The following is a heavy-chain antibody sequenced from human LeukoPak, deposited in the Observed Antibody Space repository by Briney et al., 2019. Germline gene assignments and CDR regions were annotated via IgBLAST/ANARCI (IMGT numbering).Heavy chain of an antibody. CDR1: GGSISSYS. J-gene: IGHJ4*02. CDR2: IYYSVRT. CDR3: AREGGPYRPLDY. V-gene: IGHV4-59*12. Sequence: SETLSLTCTVSGGSISSYSWSWIRQPPGKGLEWIGYIYYSVRTSYNPSLKSRVSISVDTSKNHSSLKLTSVTAADAAVYYCAREGGPYRPLDYSGQGTLVTVAS.